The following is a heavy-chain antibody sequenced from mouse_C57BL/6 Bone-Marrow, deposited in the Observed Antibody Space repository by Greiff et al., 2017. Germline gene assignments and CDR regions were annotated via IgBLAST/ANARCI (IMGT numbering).Heavy chain of an antibody. Sequence: QVQLQQSGAELVKPGASVKMSCKASGYTFTTYPIEWMQQNHGKSLEWIGNFHPYNDATTYNEKFKGTATLPDATSSSTVYLELSGLTSDDCAVYDCARGGNYGGYYLDYWGQGTTLTVSS. V-gene: IGHV1-47*01. CDR2: FHPYNDAT. J-gene: IGHJ2*01. CDR3: ARGGNYGGYYLDY. CDR1: GYTFTTYP. D-gene: IGHD2-1*01.